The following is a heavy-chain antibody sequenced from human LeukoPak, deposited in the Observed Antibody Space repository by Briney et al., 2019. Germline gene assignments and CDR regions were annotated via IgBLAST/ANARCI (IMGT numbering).Heavy chain of an antibody. Sequence: GGSLRLSCAAPGFTFSSYWMFWVRQLPGKGLEWMATIKKDGSEKDYADSVKGRFTISRDNAENSLSLQMNSLRADDTATYYCVGGSGWLFDYWGQGTLVTVSS. CDR1: GFTFSSYW. CDR3: VGGSGWLFDY. D-gene: IGHD6-19*01. V-gene: IGHV3-7*01. CDR2: IKKDGSEK. J-gene: IGHJ4*02.